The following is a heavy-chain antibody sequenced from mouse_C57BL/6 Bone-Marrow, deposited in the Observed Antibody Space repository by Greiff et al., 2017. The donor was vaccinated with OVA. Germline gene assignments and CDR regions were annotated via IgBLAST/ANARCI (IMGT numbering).Heavy chain of an antibody. CDR1: GYSFTDYN. J-gene: IGHJ2*01. D-gene: IGHD1-1*01. CDR3: ARDYYYGSSYYFDY. V-gene: IGHV1-39*01. Sequence: EVQGVESGPELVKPGASVKISCKASGYSFTDYNMNWVKQSNGKSLEWIGVINPNYGTTSYNQKFKGKAPLTVDQSSSTAYMQLNSLTSEDSAVYYCARDYYYGSSYYFDYWGQGTTLTVSS. CDR2: INPNYGTT.